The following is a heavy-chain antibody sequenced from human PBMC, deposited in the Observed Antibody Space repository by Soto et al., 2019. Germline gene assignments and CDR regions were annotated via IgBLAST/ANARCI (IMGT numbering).Heavy chain of an antibody. CDR2: ISSSGSYI. Sequence: PGGSLRLSCAASGFTFSSYSMNWVRQAPGKGLEWVSSISSSGSYIYYADSVKGRFTISRDNAKNSLYLQMSSLRAEDTAVYYCARDLGGYSYGYDYWGQGTLVTVS. V-gene: IGHV3-21*01. J-gene: IGHJ4*02. CDR1: GFTFSSYS. CDR3: ARDLGGYSYGYDY. D-gene: IGHD5-18*01.